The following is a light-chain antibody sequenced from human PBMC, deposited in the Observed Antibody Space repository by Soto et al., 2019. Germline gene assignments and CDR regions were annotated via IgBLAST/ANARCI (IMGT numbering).Light chain of an antibody. CDR2: GTT. V-gene: IGLV1-40*01. J-gene: IGLJ1*01. CDR1: SSNIGEGHD. Sequence: QSVLTQPPSVSGAPGQRVTISCTGSSSNIGEGHDVHWYQQLPGTAPKLVMYGTTNRPSGVPDRFSGSKSGTSASLAITGLQAEDEADYYCQSYDGTLSGSYVFGIGTKVTVL. CDR3: QSYDGTLSGSYV.